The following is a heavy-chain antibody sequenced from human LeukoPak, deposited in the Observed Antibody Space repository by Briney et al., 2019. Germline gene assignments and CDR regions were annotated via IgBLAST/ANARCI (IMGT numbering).Heavy chain of an antibody. CDR2: INQDGSEK. V-gene: IGHV3-7*04. CDR1: GFTFSRYW. J-gene: IGHJ5*02. D-gene: IGHD5-18*01. Sequence: GGSLRLSCAASGFTFSRYWMSWVRQAPGKGLEWVANINQDGSEKYYVDSVKGRFTISRDNAKNSLYLQMNSLRAEDTAVYYCARVDIRTSYGYENWFDPWGQGTLVTVSS. CDR3: ARVDIRTSYGYENWFDP.